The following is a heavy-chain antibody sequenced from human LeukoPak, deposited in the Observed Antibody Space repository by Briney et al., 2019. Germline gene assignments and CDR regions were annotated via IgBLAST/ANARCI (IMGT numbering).Heavy chain of an antibody. V-gene: IGHV3-23*01. CDR3: ARGLPTVTSSYNWYSDL. Sequence: PGGSLRLSCAASGFTFSSYAMNWVRQAPGKGLEWVSALSSSGTSTWYADSVRGRFTVSRDSSKNTLYLQMISLRAEDTAVYFCARGLPTVTSSYNWYSDLWGRGTLVAVSS. CDR1: GFTFSSYA. J-gene: IGHJ2*01. D-gene: IGHD4-17*01. CDR2: LSSSGTST.